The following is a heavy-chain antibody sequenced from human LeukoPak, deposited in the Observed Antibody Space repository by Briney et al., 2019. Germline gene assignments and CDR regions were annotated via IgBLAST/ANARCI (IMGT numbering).Heavy chain of an antibody. D-gene: IGHD2-2*02. CDR1: GYTFTGYY. J-gene: IGHJ4*02. Sequence: ASVKVSCKASGYTFTGYYMHWVRQAPGQGLEWMGWINPNSGGTNYAQKFQGRVTMTRDTSISTAYMELSRLRSDDTAVYYCARDIVVVPAAIVSARGYDYWGQGTLVTVSS. CDR3: ARDIVVVPAAIVSARGYDY. CDR2: INPNSGGT. V-gene: IGHV1-2*02.